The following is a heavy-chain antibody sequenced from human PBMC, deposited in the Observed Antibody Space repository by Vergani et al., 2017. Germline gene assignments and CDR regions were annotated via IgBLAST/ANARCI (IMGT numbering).Heavy chain of an antibody. J-gene: IGHJ3*02. D-gene: IGHD5-24*01. V-gene: IGHV4-61*10. CDR2: IYYSGST. CDR3: ARWGEMATIGALDI. Sequence: QVQLQESGPGLVKPSETLSLTCTVSGGSVSSGSYYWSWIRQPAGKGLEWIGYIYYSGSTNYNPSLKSRVTISVDTSKNQFSLKLSSVTAADTAVYYCARWGEMATIGALDIWGQGTMVTVSS. CDR1: GGSVSSGSYY.